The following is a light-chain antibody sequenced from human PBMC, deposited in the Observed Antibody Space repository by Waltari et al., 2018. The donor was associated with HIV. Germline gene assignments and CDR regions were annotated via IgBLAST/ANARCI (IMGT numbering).Light chain of an antibody. CDR3: VLYMGSGIWV. Sequence: QTVVTQEPSFSVSPGGTVTLTCGLSSGSVPTHYYPSWYQQTPGQAPRTLIYSTNTRSSGVPDRFSGSILGNKAALTITGAQADDESDYYCVLYMGSGIWVFGGGTKLTVL. CDR2: STN. CDR1: SGSVPTHYY. J-gene: IGLJ3*02. V-gene: IGLV8-61*01.